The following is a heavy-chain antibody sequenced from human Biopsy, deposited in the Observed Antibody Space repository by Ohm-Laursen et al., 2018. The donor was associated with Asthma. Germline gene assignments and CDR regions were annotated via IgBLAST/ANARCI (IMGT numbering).Heavy chain of an antibody. J-gene: IGHJ2*01. D-gene: IGHD3-16*01. CDR1: GYPFTDYY. CDR2: IDPNSGGT. CDR3: ARIKIRIRAGTDLYFDL. V-gene: IGHV1-2*06. Sequence: GATVKISCKASGYPFTDYYVHWVRQAPGQGLEWMGRIDPNSGGTNYAQKFLGRVTMNRDTSVNTAFMVLSRLRSDDTAVYYCARIKIRIRAGTDLYFDLWGRGNLVTVSS.